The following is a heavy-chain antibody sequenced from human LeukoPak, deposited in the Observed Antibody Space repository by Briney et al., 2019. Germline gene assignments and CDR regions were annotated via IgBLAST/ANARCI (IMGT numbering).Heavy chain of an antibody. V-gene: IGHV3-30-3*01. D-gene: IGHD2-15*01. J-gene: IGHJ6*02. CDR3: AREQQNPYCSGGSCPRYGMDV. Sequence: GGSLRLSCAASGFTFSSYAMHWVRQAPGKGLEWVAVISYDGSNKYYADSVKGRFTISRDNSKNTLYLQMNSLRAEDTAVYYCAREQQNPYCSGGSCPRYGMDVWGQGTTVTVSS. CDR2: ISYDGSNK. CDR1: GFTFSSYA.